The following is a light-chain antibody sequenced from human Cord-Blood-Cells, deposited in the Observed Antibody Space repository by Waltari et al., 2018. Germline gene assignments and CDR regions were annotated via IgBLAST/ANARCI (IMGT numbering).Light chain of an antibody. CDR1: SSDVGGYNY. CDR2: EVS. V-gene: IGLV2-14*01. Sequence: QSALTQPASVSGSPGQSITISCTGTSSDVGGYNYVSWYQQHPGKAPKLMIYEVSNRPSRVSNPFSGSKSGNAASLTISGLQAEDEADYYCSSYTSSSTYVFGTGTKVTVL. CDR3: SSYTSSSTYV. J-gene: IGLJ1*01.